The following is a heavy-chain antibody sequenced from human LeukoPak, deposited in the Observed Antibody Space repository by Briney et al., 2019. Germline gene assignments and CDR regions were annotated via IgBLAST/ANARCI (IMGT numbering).Heavy chain of an antibody. CDR1: GISVSSSY. V-gene: IGHV3-66*01. J-gene: IGHJ4*02. CDR3: ARDLATRQRTGLYDS. CDR2: IYVDGST. Sequence: GGSLRLSCAASGISVSSSYMSWVRQAPGKGLQWVSVIYVDGSTYYADSVKGRITISRDNSRNTLYLQMNSLRAEDTAVYYCARDLATRQRTGLYDSWGQGALVTVSS. D-gene: IGHD3-16*02.